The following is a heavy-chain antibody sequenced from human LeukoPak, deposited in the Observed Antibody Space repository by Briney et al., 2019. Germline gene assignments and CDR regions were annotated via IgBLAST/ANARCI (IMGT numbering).Heavy chain of an antibody. CDR1: GFTFSSYW. J-gene: IGHJ4*02. D-gene: IGHD6-25*01. CDR2: IKTDGSST. V-gene: IGHV3-74*01. Sequence: GGSLRLSCAASGFTFSSYWMHWVRQTPGKGLVWVSHIKTDGSSTNYADSVKGRFTISRDNAKNTLYLQMNSLRLEDTAVYYCARENLAAAADYWGQGTVVTVSS. CDR3: ARENLAAAADY.